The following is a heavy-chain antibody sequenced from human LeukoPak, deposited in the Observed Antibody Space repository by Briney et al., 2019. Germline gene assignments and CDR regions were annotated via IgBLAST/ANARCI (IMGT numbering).Heavy chain of an antibody. J-gene: IGHJ6*03. CDR1: GFTFTGSA. Sequence: GASVKVSCKASGFTFTGSAVQWVRQARGQRLEWIGWIVVGSGNTNYAQKFQERVTITRDMSTSTAYMELSSLRSEDTAVYYCAADLALIYNWNYVGYYYMDVWGKGTTVTVSS. D-gene: IGHD1-7*01. V-gene: IGHV1-58*01. CDR2: IVVGSGNT. CDR3: AADLALIYNWNYVGYYYMDV.